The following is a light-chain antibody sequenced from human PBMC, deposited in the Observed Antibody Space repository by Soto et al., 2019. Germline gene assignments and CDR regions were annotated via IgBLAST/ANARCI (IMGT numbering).Light chain of an antibody. Sequence: EFVLTQSPGTLSLSPGERATLSCRASQSLTNSFTAWYQQRPGQAPRLLIYDTSSRASGIPDRFSGSGSGTDFTLTISRLETEDFAVFYCQQYGTSEIIFGQGTRLEIK. CDR3: QQYGTSEII. J-gene: IGKJ5*01. CDR2: DTS. V-gene: IGKV3-20*01. CDR1: QSLTNSF.